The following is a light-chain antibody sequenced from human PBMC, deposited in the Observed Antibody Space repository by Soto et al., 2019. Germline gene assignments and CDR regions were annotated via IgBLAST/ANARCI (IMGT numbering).Light chain of an antibody. J-gene: IGLJ1*01. V-gene: IGLV1-47*01. CDR1: SSTIGSNY. CDR3: AACDDSLSGRV. Sequence: QPVLTQSPSATGTPGQRVSISCSGSSSTIGSNYVYWYQQLPGTAPKLLIYRNNQRPSGVPDRFSGSKSGTSASLAISGLRSEDEADYYCAACDDSLSGRVFGTGTKVTVL. CDR2: RNN.